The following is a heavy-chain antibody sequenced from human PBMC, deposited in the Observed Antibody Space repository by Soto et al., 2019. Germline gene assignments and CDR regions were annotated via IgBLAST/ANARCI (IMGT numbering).Heavy chain of an antibody. CDR1: GDSLSTYY. CDR2: IHDTGRT. J-gene: IGHJ4*02. V-gene: IGHV4-4*07. CDR3: ATERVSWTYRFDS. Sequence: SETLSLTCTVSGDSLSTYYWSWIRQPAGERLEWIGRIHDTGRTNYNPSLKSRVTMSVDTSKNQFSLRVNSVTAADTAVYYCATERVSWTYRFDSWGQVTLVTVSS. D-gene: IGHD3-16*02.